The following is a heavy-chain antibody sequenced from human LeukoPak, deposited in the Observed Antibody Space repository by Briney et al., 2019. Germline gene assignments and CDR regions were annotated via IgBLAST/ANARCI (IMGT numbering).Heavy chain of an antibody. CDR2: ISYDGSNK. CDR1: GFTFSSYG. J-gene: IGHJ6*02. CDR3: AKTKLRFLEWPQMDV. V-gene: IGHV3-30*18. Sequence: GRSLRLSCAASGFTFSSYGMHWVRQAPGKGLEWVAVISYDGSNKYYADSVKGRFTISRDNSKNTLYLQMNSLRAEDTAVYYCAKTKLRFLEWPQMDVWGQGTTVTVSS. D-gene: IGHD3-3*01.